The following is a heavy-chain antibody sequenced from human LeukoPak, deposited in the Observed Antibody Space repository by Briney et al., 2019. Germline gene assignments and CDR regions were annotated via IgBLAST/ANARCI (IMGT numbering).Heavy chain of an antibody. D-gene: IGHD3-10*01. CDR2: IYASGST. CDR3: ARGTSGDY. CDR1: GASMSTYY. Sequence: PSETLSLTCTVSGASMSTYYWSWIRQPAGKGLEWIGRIYASGSTDYNPSLRSRVTISLDKSKNQFSLNLSSVTAADTAVYYCARGTSGDYWGQGTLVTVSS. V-gene: IGHV4-4*07. J-gene: IGHJ4*02.